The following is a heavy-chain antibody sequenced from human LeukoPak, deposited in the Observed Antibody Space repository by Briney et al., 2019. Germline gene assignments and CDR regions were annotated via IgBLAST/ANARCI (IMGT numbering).Heavy chain of an antibody. J-gene: IGHJ4*02. V-gene: IGHV3-23*01. CDR2: ISGSGSNT. CDR1: GFTFNIYA. CDR3: ASFRIDYGDSYED. Sequence: GGSLRLSCVASGFTFNIYAMNWYRQAPGRGLEWVSTISGSGSNTYYADSVKGRFTISRDNSKNTLYLQMNSLRAEDTAVYYCASFRIDYGDSYEDWGQGTLVTVSS. D-gene: IGHD4-17*01.